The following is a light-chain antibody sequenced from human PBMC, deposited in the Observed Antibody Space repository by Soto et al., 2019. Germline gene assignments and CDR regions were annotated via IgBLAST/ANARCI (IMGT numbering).Light chain of an antibody. Sequence: QSVLTQPRSVSGSPGQSVTISCTGISSDVGGYNYVSWYQQHPGKAPKLMIYDVSKRPSEVPDRFSGSKSGNTASLTISGLQAEDEADYYCCSYAGSYTFPYVFGTGTKVTVL. J-gene: IGLJ1*01. CDR1: SSDVGGYNY. CDR2: DVS. V-gene: IGLV2-11*01. CDR3: CSYAGSYTFPYV.